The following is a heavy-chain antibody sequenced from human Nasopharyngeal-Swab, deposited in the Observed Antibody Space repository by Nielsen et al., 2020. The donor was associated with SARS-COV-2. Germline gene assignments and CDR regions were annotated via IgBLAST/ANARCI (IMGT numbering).Heavy chain of an antibody. V-gene: IGHV1-46*01. D-gene: IGHD6-13*01. Sequence: ASVKVSCKASGYTFTSYGISWVRQAPGQGLEWMGIINPSGGSTSYAQKFQGRVTMTRDTSTSTVYMELSSLRSEDTAVYYCARGEIAAAGHFDYWGQGTLVTVSS. CDR2: INPSGGST. CDR1: GYTFTSYG. CDR3: ARGEIAAAGHFDY. J-gene: IGHJ4*02.